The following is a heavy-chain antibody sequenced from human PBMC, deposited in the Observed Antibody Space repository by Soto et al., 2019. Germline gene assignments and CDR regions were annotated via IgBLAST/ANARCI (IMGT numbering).Heavy chain of an antibody. D-gene: IGHD6-19*01. CDR2: IIPIFGTA. Sequence: GASVKVSCKASGGTFSSYATSWVRQAPGQGLEWMGGIIPIFGTANYAQKFQGRVTITADESTSTAYMELSSLRSEDTAVYYCARVGSSSGWYGGYYYYGMDVWGQGTTVTVSS. V-gene: IGHV1-69*13. CDR1: GGTFSSYA. CDR3: ARVGSSSGWYGGYYYYGMDV. J-gene: IGHJ6*02.